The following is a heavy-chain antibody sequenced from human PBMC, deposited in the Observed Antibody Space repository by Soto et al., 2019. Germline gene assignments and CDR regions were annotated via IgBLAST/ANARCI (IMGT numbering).Heavy chain of an antibody. J-gene: IGHJ4*02. CDR3: AKQEPPAYDFWSGYRTDYYFDY. V-gene: IGHV3-23*01. Sequence: PGGSLRLSCAASGFTFSSYSMSWVRQAPGKGLEWVSAISGSGGSTYYADSVKGRFTISRDNSKNTLYLQMNSLRAEDTAVYYCAKQEPPAYDFWSGYRTDYYFDYWGQGTLVTVSS. CDR2: ISGSGGST. CDR1: GFTFSSYS. D-gene: IGHD3-3*01.